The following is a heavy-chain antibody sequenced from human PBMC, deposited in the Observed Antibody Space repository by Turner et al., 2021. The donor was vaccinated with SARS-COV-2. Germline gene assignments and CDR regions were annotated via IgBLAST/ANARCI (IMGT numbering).Heavy chain of an antibody. CDR2: ISYDGSNK. CDR1: GFTFSSNA. Sequence: QVQLVESGGGVVQPGRSLRLSCAASGFTFSSNAMYWVRQAPGKGLEWVAVISYDGSNKYYADSVKGRFTISRDNSKNTLYLQMNSLRAEDTAVYYCARVRGGSYFGYFDYWGQGTLVTVSS. J-gene: IGHJ4*02. V-gene: IGHV3-30*04. CDR3: ARVRGGSYFGYFDY. D-gene: IGHD1-26*01.